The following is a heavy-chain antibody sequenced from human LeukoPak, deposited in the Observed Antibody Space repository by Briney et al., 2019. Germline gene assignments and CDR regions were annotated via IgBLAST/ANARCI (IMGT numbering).Heavy chain of an antibody. V-gene: IGHV4-59*01. CDR1: GGSISSYY. D-gene: IGHD2-15*01. CDR3: ARGFSNVRVLDY. Sequence: SETLSLTCTVSGGSISSYYWSWIRQPPGKGLEWIGYINYSGSTNYNPSLKSRVTISVDTSKNQFSLKLSSVTAADTAVYYCARGFSNVRVLDYWGQGTLVTVSS. CDR2: INYSGST. J-gene: IGHJ4*02.